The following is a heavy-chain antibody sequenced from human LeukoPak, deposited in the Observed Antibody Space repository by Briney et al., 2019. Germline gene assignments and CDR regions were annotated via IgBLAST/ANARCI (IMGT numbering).Heavy chain of an antibody. V-gene: IGHV3-30*02. CDR1: GFTFSSYG. CDR3: ATRIPFDY. J-gene: IGHJ4*02. CDR2: IRYDGSNK. Sequence: GGSLRLSCAAPGFTFSSYGMHWVRQAPGKGLEWVAFIRYDGSNKYYADSVKGRFTISRDNSKNTLYLQMNSLRAEDTAVYYCATRIPFDYWGQGTLVTVSS. D-gene: IGHD2-21*01.